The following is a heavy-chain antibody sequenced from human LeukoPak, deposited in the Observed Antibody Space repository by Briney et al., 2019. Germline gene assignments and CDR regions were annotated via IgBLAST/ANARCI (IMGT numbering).Heavy chain of an antibody. CDR2: IYYSGST. V-gene: IGHV4-39*07. CDR1: GGSISSSSYY. D-gene: IGHD5-18*01. Sequence: SETLSLTCTVSGGSISSSSYYWGWIRQPPGKGLEWIGSIYYSGSTYYNPSLKSRVTISVDTSKNQFSLKLSSVTAADTAVYYCAREKYGYSYGFPFDYRGQGTLVTVSS. CDR3: AREKYGYSYGFPFDY. J-gene: IGHJ4*02.